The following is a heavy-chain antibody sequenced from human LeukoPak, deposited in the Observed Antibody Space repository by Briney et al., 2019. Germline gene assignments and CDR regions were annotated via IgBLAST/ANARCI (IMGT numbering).Heavy chain of an antibody. Sequence: SQTLSLTCTVSGGSISSGSYYWSWIRQPAGKGLEWIGRIYTSGSTNYNPSLKSRVTISVDTSKNQFSLKLSSVTAADTAVYYCARGLYCSSTSCSFYYYYMDVWGKGTTVTVSS. CDR3: ARGLYCSSTSCSFYYYYMDV. CDR1: GGSISSGSYY. V-gene: IGHV4-61*02. J-gene: IGHJ6*03. CDR2: IYTSGST. D-gene: IGHD2-2*01.